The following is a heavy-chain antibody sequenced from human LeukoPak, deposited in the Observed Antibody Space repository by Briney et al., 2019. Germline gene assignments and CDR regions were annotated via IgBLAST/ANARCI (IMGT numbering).Heavy chain of an antibody. J-gene: IGHJ4*02. V-gene: IGHV3-30*18. CDR3: AKRPSDYGDYVSYFDY. CDR1: GFSFISYG. CDR2: ISDDGRSK. Sequence: GGSLRLSCAASGFSFISYGMHWVRQALGKGLEWVGVISDDGRSKDYADSVKGRFTISRDNSKDTLYLQMNSLRGEDTAVYYCAKRPSDYGDYVSYFDYWGQGTLVTVSS. D-gene: IGHD4-17*01.